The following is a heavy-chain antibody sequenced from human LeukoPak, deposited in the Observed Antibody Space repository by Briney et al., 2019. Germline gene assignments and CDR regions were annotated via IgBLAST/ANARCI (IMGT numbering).Heavy chain of an antibody. V-gene: IGHV3-48*01. Sequence: GSLRLSCAASGFTFSSYSMNWVRQAPGKGLEWVSYISSSSSTIYYADSVKGRFTISRDNAKNSLYLQMNSLRAEDTAVYYCARERGREGFDYWGQGTLVTVSS. D-gene: IGHD5-24*01. CDR3: ARERGREGFDY. CDR2: ISSSSSTI. J-gene: IGHJ4*02. CDR1: GFTFSSYS.